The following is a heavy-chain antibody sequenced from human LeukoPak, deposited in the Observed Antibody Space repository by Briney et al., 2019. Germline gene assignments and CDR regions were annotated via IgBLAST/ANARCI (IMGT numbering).Heavy chain of an antibody. CDR2: ISSSGSTI. V-gene: IGHV3-11*01. CDR1: GFTFSDYY. CDR3: ARLVVVPAATTGWFVP. Sequence: GGSLRLSCAASGFTFSDYYMSWIRQAPGKGLEWVSYISSSGSTIYYADSVKGRFTISRDNAKNSLYLQMNSLRAEDTAVYYCARLVVVPAATTGWFVPWGQGTLVTVSS. D-gene: IGHD2-2*01. J-gene: IGHJ5*02.